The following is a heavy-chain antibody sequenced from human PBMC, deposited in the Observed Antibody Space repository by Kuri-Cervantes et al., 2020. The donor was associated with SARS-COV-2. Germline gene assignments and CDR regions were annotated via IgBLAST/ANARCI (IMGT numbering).Heavy chain of an antibody. V-gene: IGHV4-59*12. D-gene: IGHD2-2*01. CDR1: GGSISSYY. CDR2: IYYSGST. Sequence: SETLSLTCTVSGGSISSYYWSWIRQPPGKGLEWIGYIYYSGSTNYNPSLKSRVTISVDTSKNQFSLKLSPVTAADTAVYYCASLSYCSSTSCYSSIEYFQHWGQGTLVTVSS. J-gene: IGHJ1*01. CDR3: ASLSYCSSTSCYSSIEYFQH.